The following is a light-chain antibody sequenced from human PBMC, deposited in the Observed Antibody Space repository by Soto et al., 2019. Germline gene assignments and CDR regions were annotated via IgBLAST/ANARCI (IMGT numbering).Light chain of an antibody. Sequence: SYELTQPPSASVAPGQTAKITCGGAKVGSKIVHWCKQRQGQAPVAVVFDATDRPSGIPDRISASRSGDTATLTISRVDAGDEADYYCQVWASTAEFFVFGSGTKVTVL. V-gene: IGLV3-21*02. J-gene: IGLJ1*01. CDR2: DAT. CDR3: QVWASTAEFFV. CDR1: KVGSKI.